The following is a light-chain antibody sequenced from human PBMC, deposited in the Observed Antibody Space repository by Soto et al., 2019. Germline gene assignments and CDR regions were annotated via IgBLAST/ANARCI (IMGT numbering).Light chain of an antibody. CDR3: QQYNSYSWT. J-gene: IGKJ1*01. V-gene: IGKV1-5*03. Sequence: DIHMTQSPSTLSASVGDRVTITCRASQSISSWLAWYQQKPGKAPKLLIYKASSLESGVPSRFSGSGSGTEFTLTISSLQPDDFATYYCQQYNSYSWTVGQGTKVEIK. CDR2: KAS. CDR1: QSISSW.